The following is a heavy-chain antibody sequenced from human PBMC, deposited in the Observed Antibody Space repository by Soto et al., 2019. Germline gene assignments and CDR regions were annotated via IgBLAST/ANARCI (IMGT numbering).Heavy chain of an antibody. V-gene: IGHV2-5*02. CDR3: AHNLAWKSATLDF. CDR2: IYWDDDK. D-gene: IGHD1-1*01. Sequence: QITLKESGPTLVQPTQTLTLTCAFSGFSLTSSGVAVGWVRQPPGRALEWLALIYWDDDKRYSPSLKSRLTITKDTYKHQVGLTMANMDPMDTATYYCAHNLAWKSATLDFWGQGTLVTVSS. J-gene: IGHJ4*02. CDR1: GFSLTSSGVA.